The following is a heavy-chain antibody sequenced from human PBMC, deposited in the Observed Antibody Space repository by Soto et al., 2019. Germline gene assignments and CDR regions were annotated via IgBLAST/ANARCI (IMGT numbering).Heavy chain of an antibody. V-gene: IGHV6-1*01. CDR1: GDSVSSNSAA. J-gene: IGHJ5*02. Sequence: QVQLQQSGPGLVKPSQTLSLTCAISGDSVSSNSAAWNWIRQSPSRGLEWLGRTYYRSKWYNDYAVSVKSRITINPDTSKNQFSLQLNSVTPEDTAVYYCARQKAYPLLALYGDYPRSNWFDPWGQGTLVTVSS. CDR2: TYYRSKWYN. D-gene: IGHD4-17*01. CDR3: ARQKAYPLLALYGDYPRSNWFDP.